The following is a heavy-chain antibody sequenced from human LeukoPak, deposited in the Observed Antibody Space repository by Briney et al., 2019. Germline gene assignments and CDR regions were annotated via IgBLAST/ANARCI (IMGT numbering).Heavy chain of an antibody. Sequence: SETLSLTCAVYGGPFSGYYWSWIRQPPGKGLEWIGEINHSGSTNYNPSLKSRVTISVDTSKNQFSLKLSSVTAADTAVYYCARASGYSYGRRYYYYGMDVWGQGTTVTVSS. CDR3: ARASGYSYGRRYYYYGMDV. CDR2: INHSGST. J-gene: IGHJ6*02. D-gene: IGHD5-18*01. CDR1: GGPFSGYY. V-gene: IGHV4-34*01.